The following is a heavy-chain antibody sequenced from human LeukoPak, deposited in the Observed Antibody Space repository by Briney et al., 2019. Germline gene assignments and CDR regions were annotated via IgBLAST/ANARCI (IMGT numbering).Heavy chain of an antibody. CDR1: GGSISSSNW. CDR2: VFYSGST. CDR3: ARDRSAAAGSPHFFDY. J-gene: IGHJ4*02. D-gene: IGHD6-13*01. Sequence: SETLSLTCAVSGGSISSSNWWSWVRQPPGKGLEWIGYVFYSGSTNYNPSLKSRVTISVDTSKNQFSLKLSSVTAADTAVYYCARDRSAAAGSPHFFDYWGQGTLVTVSS. V-gene: IGHV4-4*02.